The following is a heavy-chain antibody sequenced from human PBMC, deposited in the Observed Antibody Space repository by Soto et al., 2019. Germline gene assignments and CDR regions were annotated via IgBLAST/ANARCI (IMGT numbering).Heavy chain of an antibody. CDR2: ISYDGSNK. D-gene: IGHD6-19*01. J-gene: IGHJ4*02. V-gene: IGHV3-30*18. Sequence: GGSLRLSCAASGFTFSNYGMHWVRQSPGKGLEWVAVISYDGSNKYYLDSMKGRFTISRDNSKNTLYLQMNSLRAEDTAVYYCAKRNSGWSAAAPRYYFDYWGQGTLVTVSS. CDR1: GFTFSNYG. CDR3: AKRNSGWSAAAPRYYFDY.